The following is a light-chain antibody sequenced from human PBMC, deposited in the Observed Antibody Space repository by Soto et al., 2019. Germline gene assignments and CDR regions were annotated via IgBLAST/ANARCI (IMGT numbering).Light chain of an antibody. V-gene: IGLV4-69*01. Sequence: QPVLTQSPSASAPLGASVKLTCTLTSGHSSYSIAWHQQQSEKGPRYLMKINSDGSHSKGDGIPDRFSGSSSGAERSLTISSLQSDDEADYYCQTWGSGIRVFGGGTKLTVL. CDR2: INSDGSH. J-gene: IGLJ3*02. CDR1: SGHSSYS. CDR3: QTWGSGIRV.